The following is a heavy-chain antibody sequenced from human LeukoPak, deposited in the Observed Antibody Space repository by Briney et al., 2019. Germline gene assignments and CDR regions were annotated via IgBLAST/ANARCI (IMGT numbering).Heavy chain of an antibody. D-gene: IGHD1-26*01. V-gene: IGHV3-7*01. CDR3: ARDSGYAFDI. Sequence: GGSLRLSCTTSGFTFTDYWMTWVRQAPGKGLEWVANINQDGSKKFYVDSVKGRFTISRDNAKNALYLQMNSLRAEDTGVYYCARDSGYAFDIWGQGTMVTVSS. J-gene: IGHJ3*02. CDR2: INQDGSKK. CDR1: GFTFTDYW.